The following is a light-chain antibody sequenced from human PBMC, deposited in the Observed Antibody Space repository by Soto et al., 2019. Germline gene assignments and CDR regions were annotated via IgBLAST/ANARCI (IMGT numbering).Light chain of an antibody. CDR1: QSVSSRY. Sequence: LLTQSPCTLSLSPGERATLSCRAGQSVSSRYLAWYQQKPGQAPRLLIYDSSDRATGIPARFSGSGSGTDFTLTITSLEHEDFGVYYCQQRSNWPPFSFGPGTKVDIK. J-gene: IGKJ3*01. V-gene: IGKV3-11*01. CDR2: DSS. CDR3: QQRSNWPPFS.